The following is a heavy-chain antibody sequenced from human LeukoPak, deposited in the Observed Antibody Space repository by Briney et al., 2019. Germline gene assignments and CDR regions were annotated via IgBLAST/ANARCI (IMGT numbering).Heavy chain of an antibody. CDR2: IWADGTT. CDR3: ARDGAGIESWVELDR. D-gene: IGHD5-24*01. V-gene: IGHV3-66*02. J-gene: IGHJ5*02. CDR1: GFSVSNHY. Sequence: GGSLRLSCAASGFSVSNHYMAWVRQAPGRRLEWVSFIWADGTTFYTDSVRGRFTVSRDQFKNTLYLQMSSLRPDDTALYYCARDGAGIESWVELDRWGQGTQVTVSA.